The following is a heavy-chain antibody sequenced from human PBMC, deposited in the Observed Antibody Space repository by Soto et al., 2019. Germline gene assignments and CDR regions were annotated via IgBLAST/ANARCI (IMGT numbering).Heavy chain of an antibody. Sequence: SETLSLTCTVSGGSLSSGDYYWSWIRQPPGKGLEWIGYIYYSGSTYYNPSLKSLVTISVDTSKNQFSLKLSSVTAADTAVDYCARELPQRQGRKMDVWGQGTTVTVSS. CDR1: GGSLSSGDYY. CDR3: ARELPQRQGRKMDV. V-gene: IGHV4-30-4*01. D-gene: IGHD1-1*01. J-gene: IGHJ6*02. CDR2: IYYSGST.